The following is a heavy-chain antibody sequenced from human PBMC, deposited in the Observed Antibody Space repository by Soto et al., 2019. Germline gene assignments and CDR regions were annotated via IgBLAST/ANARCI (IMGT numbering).Heavy chain of an antibody. CDR1: GLSISDSEMG. V-gene: IGHV2-26*01. CDR2: IDSSGEK. Sequence: QVTLRESGPVLVKPTETLTLRCTVSGLSISDSEMGVSWIRQPPGKVLEWLAHIDSSGEKSYRTFLKSRLTISKDTSKSQIVLIMTNMDPADTGTYYCARRHLAVAVSPWFDPWGQGILVTVSS. CDR3: ARRHLAVAVSPWFDP. J-gene: IGHJ5*02. D-gene: IGHD6-19*01.